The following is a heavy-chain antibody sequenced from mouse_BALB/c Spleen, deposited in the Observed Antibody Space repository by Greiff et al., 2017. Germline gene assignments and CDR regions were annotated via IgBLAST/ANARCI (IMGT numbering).Heavy chain of an antibody. CDR3: ARGGYYGSSPFAY. CDR1: GYTFTSYV. J-gene: IGHJ3*01. V-gene: IGHV1-14*01. Sequence: EVQLQQSGPELVKPGASVKMSCKASGYTFTSYVMHWVKQKPGQGLEWIGYINPYNDGTKYNEKFKGKATLTSDKSSSTAYMELSSLTSEDSAVYDGARGGYYGSSPFAYWGQGTLVTVSA. D-gene: IGHD1-1*01. CDR2: INPYNDGT.